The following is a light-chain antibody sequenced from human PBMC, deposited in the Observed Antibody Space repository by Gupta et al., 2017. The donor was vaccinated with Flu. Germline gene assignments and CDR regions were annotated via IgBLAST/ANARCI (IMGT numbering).Light chain of an antibody. Sequence: NQSPPSPSAGVGDTVTITCRASRWVANYLSWYQQHPGKSPDLLIHSASTLEAGVPSRFSGSGAGTDFTLTISNLQPEDFATYYCKNFQPAPLTFGPGTNV. CDR3: KNFQPAPLT. CDR2: SAS. CDR1: RWVANY. J-gene: IGKJ1*01. V-gene: IGKV1-27*01.